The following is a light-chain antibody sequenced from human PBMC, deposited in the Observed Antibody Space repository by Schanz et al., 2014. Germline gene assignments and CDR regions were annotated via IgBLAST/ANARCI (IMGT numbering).Light chain of an antibody. CDR3: QQFGKLPWT. CDR2: DAS. J-gene: IGKJ1*01. V-gene: IGKV3-11*01. CDR1: ENVDGY. Sequence: EIVLTQSPATLSLSPGERATLTCRASENVDGYLAWYQQKPGQAPRLLIHDASNRAPGIPARFSGSGAGTDFTLTISGLEPEDFAVFYCQQFGKLPWTFGQGTNVEIK.